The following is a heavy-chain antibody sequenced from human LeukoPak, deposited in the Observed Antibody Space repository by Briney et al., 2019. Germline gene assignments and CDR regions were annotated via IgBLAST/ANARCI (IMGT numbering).Heavy chain of an antibody. CDR2: IRGSGVST. Sequence: PGGSLRLSCAASGFTFSSYAMSWVRQAPGRGREWLSSIRGSGVSTYYADSLKGRFTISRDNSKNTLYMQMDSLRVEDTAVYYCANPEWLLPSYYYYGLDVWGQGTTVTVSS. CDR1: GFTFSSYA. CDR3: ANPEWLLPSYYYYGLDV. V-gene: IGHV3-23*01. J-gene: IGHJ6*02. D-gene: IGHD3-3*01.